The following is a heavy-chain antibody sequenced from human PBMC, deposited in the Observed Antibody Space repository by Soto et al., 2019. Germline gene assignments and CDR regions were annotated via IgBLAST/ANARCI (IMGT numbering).Heavy chain of an antibody. CDR3: AREWIVATDPYFDY. V-gene: IGHV3-11*01. CDR2: ISSSGSTI. Sequence: PGGSLRLSCAASGFTFSDYYMSWIRQAPGKGLEWVSYISSSGSTIYYADSVKGRFTISRDNAKNSLYLQMNSLRAEDTAVYYCAREWIVATDPYFDYWGQGTLVTVSS. J-gene: IGHJ4*02. CDR1: GFTFSDYY. D-gene: IGHD5-12*01.